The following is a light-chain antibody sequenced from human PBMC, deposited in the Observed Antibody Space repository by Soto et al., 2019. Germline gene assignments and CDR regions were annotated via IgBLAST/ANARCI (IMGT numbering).Light chain of an antibody. CDR2: GAS. J-gene: IGKJ4*01. V-gene: IGKV1-27*01. CDR1: QGIGNY. Sequence: DIQMTQSPSTLSGSVGDRVTVTCRASQGIGNYLAWYQQKPGKVPRLLIYGASNLRSGFPSRFSGSGSGAAFTLTINGLQPEDVATYYCQKYDTAPLTFGGGTKVDIK. CDR3: QKYDTAPLT.